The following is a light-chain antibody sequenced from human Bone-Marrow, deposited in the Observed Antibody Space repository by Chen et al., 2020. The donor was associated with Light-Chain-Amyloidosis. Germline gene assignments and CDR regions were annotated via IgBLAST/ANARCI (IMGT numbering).Light chain of an antibody. J-gene: IGKJ4*01. CDR2: DAS. V-gene: IGKV3-15*01. CDR3: QQYNDWPLT. Sequence: EIVMTQSPATLSLSPGERATLSCGASQGLNNKLAWYQQKPGQAPRLLIYDASTRATDIPSRFRGSGSGTEFTLTITSRTSEDFALYYCQQYNDWPLTFGEGTKVE. CDR1: QGLNNK.